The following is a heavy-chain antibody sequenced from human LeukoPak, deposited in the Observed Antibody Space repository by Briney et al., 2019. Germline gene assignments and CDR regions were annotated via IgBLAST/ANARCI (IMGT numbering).Heavy chain of an antibody. CDR1: GFNFNNYW. D-gene: IGHD3-16*01. J-gene: IGHJ4*02. V-gene: IGHV3-7*01. CDR2: IKEDGSEK. Sequence: PGGSLRLSCAASGFNFNNYWMVWVRQTPGKGLEWVANIKEDGSEKNYVDSVKGRFTISRDNAKNSLYLQMNGLRVEDTAVYYCARDVWLPDYWGQGTLVT. CDR3: ARDVWLPDY.